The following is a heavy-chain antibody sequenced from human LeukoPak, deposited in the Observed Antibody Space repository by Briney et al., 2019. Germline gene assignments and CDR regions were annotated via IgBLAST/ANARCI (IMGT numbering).Heavy chain of an antibody. V-gene: IGHV3-21*01. CDR2: ISSSSSYI. D-gene: IGHD4-17*01. CDR1: GFTFSSYS. CDR3: ARFYGDYDYFDY. J-gene: IGHJ4*02. Sequence: GGSLRLSCAASGFTFSSYSMNWVRQAPGKGLEWVSSISSSSSYIYYADSVKGRFTISRDNAKNSLYLQMNSLRAEDTAVYYCARFYGDYDYFDYWGQGTLVTVSS.